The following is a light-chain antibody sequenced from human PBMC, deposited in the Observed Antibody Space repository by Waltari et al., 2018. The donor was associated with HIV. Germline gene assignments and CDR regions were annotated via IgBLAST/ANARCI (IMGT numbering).Light chain of an antibody. V-gene: IGLV1-40*01. J-gene: IGLJ3*02. Sequence: SVLTQPPSVSGAPGQTITISCTGSSSNIGASYDVHWYQHLPGTAPKLLIYGNTKRPSGVPDRFSGSKSGTSASLAITGLQAEDEADYYCQSYDSSLRGRVFGGGTKLTVL. CDR3: QSYDSSLRGRV. CDR1: SSNIGASYD. CDR2: GNT.